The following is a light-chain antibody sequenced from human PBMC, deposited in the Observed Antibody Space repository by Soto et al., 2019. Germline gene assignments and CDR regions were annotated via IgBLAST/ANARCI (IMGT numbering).Light chain of an antibody. V-gene: IGKV3-20*01. CDR3: QQYYNWPQYT. J-gene: IGKJ2*01. Sequence: EIVLTQSPGTLSLSPGERATLSCRASQSVSSSYLAWYQQKPGQAPRLLIYGASSRATGIPDRFSGSGSGTDFTLTISSLQSEDFAFYYCQQYYNWPQYTFGQGTKLEIK. CDR2: GAS. CDR1: QSVSSSY.